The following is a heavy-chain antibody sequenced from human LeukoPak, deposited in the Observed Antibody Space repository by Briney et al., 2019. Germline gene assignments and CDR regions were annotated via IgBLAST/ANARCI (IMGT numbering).Heavy chain of an antibody. CDR2: AIPFLGTA. V-gene: IGHV1-69*10. CDR1: GGTIISYV. CDR3: AILGTVPY. D-gene: IGHD1-26*01. J-gene: IGHJ4*02. Sequence: ASVKVSCKASGGTIISYVISWVRQAPGQGLEWMGGAIPFLGTANYAQKFQDRITITAEKSTTTTYMELRSLRSDDTAIYYCAILGTVPYWGQATQITVSS.